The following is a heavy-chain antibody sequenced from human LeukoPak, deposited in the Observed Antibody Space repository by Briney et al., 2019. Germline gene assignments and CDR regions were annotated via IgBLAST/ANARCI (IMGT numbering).Heavy chain of an antibody. D-gene: IGHD5-12*01. CDR1: GYTFTAYY. CDR2: IHPASGGT. J-gene: IGHJ4*02. CDR3: ASVTYSDYDRHDF. Sequence: ASVKVSCKASGYTFTAYYLHWVRQAPAQGLEWMGWIHPASGGTKYAQKFQGRVSMTRDTSISTAYMEMSRLTSDDTAVYYCASVTYSDYDRHDFWGQGTLLTVSS. V-gene: IGHV1-2*02.